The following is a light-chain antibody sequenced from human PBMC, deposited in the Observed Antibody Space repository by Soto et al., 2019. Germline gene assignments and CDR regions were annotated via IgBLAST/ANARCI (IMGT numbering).Light chain of an antibody. CDR3: QQYNNYST. CDR1: QRISDW. Sequence: DIQMTQSPSTLSASVVDRVTITCLASQRISDWLSGFQLKPGKAPKLLIYDASSLESGVPSRFSGSGSGTEFTLTISSLQPDDFATYYCQQYNNYSTFGQGTKVDIK. V-gene: IGKV1-5*01. CDR2: DAS. J-gene: IGKJ1*01.